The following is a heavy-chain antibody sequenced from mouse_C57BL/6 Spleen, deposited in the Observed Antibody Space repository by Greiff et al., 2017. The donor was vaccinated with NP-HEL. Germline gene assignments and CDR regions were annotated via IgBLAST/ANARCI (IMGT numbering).Heavy chain of an antibody. CDR2: IDPENGDT. CDR3: TPATVPPYWYFDV. Sequence: EVQLQQSGAELVRPGASVKLSCTASGFNIKDDYMHWVKQRPEQGLEWIGWIDPENGDTEYASKFQGKATITADTSSNTAYLQLSSLTSEDTAVYYCTPATVPPYWYFDVWGTGTTVTVSS. J-gene: IGHJ1*03. CDR1: GFNIKDDY. V-gene: IGHV14-4*01. D-gene: IGHD1-1*01.